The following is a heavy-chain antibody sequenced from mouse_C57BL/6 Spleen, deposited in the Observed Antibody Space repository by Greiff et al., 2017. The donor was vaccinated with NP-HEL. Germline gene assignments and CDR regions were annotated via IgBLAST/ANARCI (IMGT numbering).Heavy chain of an antibody. CDR2: ISDGGSYT. CDR3: ARDEGAWFAY. V-gene: IGHV5-4*01. CDR1: GFTFSSYA. J-gene: IGHJ3*01. Sequence: EVNVVESGGGLVKPGGSLKLSCAASGFTFSSYAMSWVRQTPEKRLEWVATISDGGSYTYYPDNVKGRFTISRDNAKNNLYLQMSHLKSEDTAMYYCARDEGAWFAYWGQGTLVTVSA.